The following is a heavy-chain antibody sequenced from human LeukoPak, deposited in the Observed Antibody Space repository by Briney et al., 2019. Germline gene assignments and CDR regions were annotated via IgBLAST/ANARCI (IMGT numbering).Heavy chain of an antibody. Sequence: GGSLRLSCAASGFTLDDYAMHWVRQAPGKGLAWVSGSSWNSGSIGYADSVKGRFTISRDNAKNSLYLQMHSLRAEDTALYYCAKDEGVGATYYYYGMDVWGQGTTVTVSS. CDR3: AKDEGVGATYYYYGMDV. J-gene: IGHJ6*02. CDR2: SSWNSGSI. V-gene: IGHV3-9*01. D-gene: IGHD1-26*01. CDR1: GFTLDDYA.